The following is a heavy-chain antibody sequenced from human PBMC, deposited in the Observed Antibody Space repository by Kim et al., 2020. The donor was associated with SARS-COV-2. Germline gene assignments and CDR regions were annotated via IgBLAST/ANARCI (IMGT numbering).Heavy chain of an antibody. D-gene: IGHD3-3*01. CDR1: GYTFTSYG. CDR2: ISAYNGNT. V-gene: IGHV1-18*01. J-gene: IGHJ4*02. Sequence: ASVKVSCKASGYTFTSYGISWVRQAPGQGLEWMGWISAYNGNTNYAQKLQCRVTMTTDTSTSTAYMELRSLRSDDTAVYYCARDGRRFLEWLATYYFDYWGQGTLVTVSS. CDR3: ARDGRRFLEWLATYYFDY.